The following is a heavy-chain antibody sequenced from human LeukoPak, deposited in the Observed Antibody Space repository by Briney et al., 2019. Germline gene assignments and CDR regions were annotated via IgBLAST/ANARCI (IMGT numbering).Heavy chain of an antibody. CDR3: AKVDNFGSGGYYYYYYMDV. Sequence: PGGSLRLSCAVSGFTFSSYGMSWVRQAPGKGLEWGSAISVSGGSTYYADSVKGRFTISRDNSKNTLYLQMNSLRAEDTAVYYCAKVDNFGSGGYYYYYYMDVWRKGTTVTISS. J-gene: IGHJ6*03. CDR2: ISVSGGST. CDR1: GFTFSSYG. D-gene: IGHD3-10*01. V-gene: IGHV3-23*01.